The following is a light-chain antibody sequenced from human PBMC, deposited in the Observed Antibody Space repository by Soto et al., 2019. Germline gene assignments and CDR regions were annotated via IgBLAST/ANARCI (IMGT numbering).Light chain of an antibody. CDR3: QQYNDWPPRWT. J-gene: IGKJ1*01. CDR1: QSVTVN. Sequence: EIVMTQSPATLSLSPGERATLSCRASQSVTVNLAWYQQKPGQAPRLLIYRASTRATGIPARFSGGRSGTEFTLTISSLQSEDFAVYICQQYNDWPPRWTFGQGTKVEIK. V-gene: IGKV3-15*01. CDR2: RAS.